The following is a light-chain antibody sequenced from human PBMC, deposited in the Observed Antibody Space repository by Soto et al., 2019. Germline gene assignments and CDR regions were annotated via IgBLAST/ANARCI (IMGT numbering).Light chain of an antibody. Sequence: QSALTQPASVSGSPGQSITISCTGTSSDVGGYSYVSWYQQHPGKAPKPMIYEVSNRPSGVSNRFSGSKSGNTASLTISGLQAEDEADYYCSSYTSSSTVVFGGGTKLTVL. J-gene: IGLJ2*01. V-gene: IGLV2-14*01. CDR3: SSYTSSSTVV. CDR1: SSDVGGYSY. CDR2: EVS.